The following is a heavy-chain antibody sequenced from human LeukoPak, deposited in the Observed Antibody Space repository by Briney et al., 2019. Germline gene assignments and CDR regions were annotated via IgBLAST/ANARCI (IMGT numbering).Heavy chain of an antibody. D-gene: IGHD3-22*01. Sequence: GESLKISCKGSGYTFTNYWIGWVRQTPGKGLEWMGIIYPDDSDTRYSSSFQGQVTMSADKSITTAYLQWSSLKASDTAMYYCARVRYYYDSTGFYYFDYWGQGTLVTVSS. CDR3: ARVRYYYDSTGFYYFDY. V-gene: IGHV5-51*01. CDR1: GYTFTNYW. CDR2: IYPDDSDT. J-gene: IGHJ4*02.